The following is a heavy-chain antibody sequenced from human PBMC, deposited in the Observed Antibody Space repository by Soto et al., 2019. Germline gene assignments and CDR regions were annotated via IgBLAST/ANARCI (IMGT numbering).Heavy chain of an antibody. J-gene: IGHJ6*02. D-gene: IGHD2-8*01. CDR2: INPKSGGT. V-gene: IGHV1-2*04. CDR3: ARGDSTDCSNGVCSFFYNHDMDF. Sequence: CKASGYSKTDYHIHWVRQAPGQGLEWLGRINPKSGGTSTAQKFQGWVTMTTDTSISTASMELTRLTSDDTAIYYCARGDSTDCSNGVCSFFYNHDMDFWGQGTTVTVSS. CDR1: GYSKTDYH.